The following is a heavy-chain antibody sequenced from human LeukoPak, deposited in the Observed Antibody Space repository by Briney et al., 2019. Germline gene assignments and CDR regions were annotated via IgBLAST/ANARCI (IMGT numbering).Heavy chain of an antibody. CDR1: EFSVGSNY. V-gene: IGHV3-30*02. D-gene: IGHD3-22*01. CDR3: AKGYSLVITTVEYFFDY. CDR2: IRYDGSYT. Sequence: GGSLRLSCAASEFSVGSNYMTWVRQAPGKGLEWVAFIRYDGSYTYYADSVKGRFTISRDNSKNTLYLQMSSLRAEDTAVFYCAKGYSLVITTVEYFFDYWGQGAPVTVSS. J-gene: IGHJ4*02.